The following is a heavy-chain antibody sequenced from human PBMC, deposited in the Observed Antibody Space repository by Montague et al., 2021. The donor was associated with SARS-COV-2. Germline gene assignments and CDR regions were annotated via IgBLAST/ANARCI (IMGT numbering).Heavy chain of an antibody. CDR1: GGSISSGSYY. D-gene: IGHD2-2*01. V-gene: IGHV4-39*01. CDR2: MDYTGGT. J-gene: IGHJ6*02. Sequence: SETLSPTCTVSGGSISSGSYYWGWIRQPPGKGLEWIGAMDYTGGTQQXSCVRSRVTISIDTSNNQISLKMTSVTTADTAVYYCARSSFVGDPSCGGGYYYGMDVWGQGTTVTVSS. CDR3: ARSSFVGDPSCGGGYYYGMDV.